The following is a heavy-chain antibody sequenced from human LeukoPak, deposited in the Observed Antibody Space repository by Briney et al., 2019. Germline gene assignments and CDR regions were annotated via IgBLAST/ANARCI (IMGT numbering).Heavy chain of an antibody. Sequence: GASVKVSCKASGYTFTGYYMHWVRQAPGQGLEWMGWISGYNGNTKYAQKFQGRVTMTTDTSTSTGYMELRSLRSDDTAVYYRARVGGPSYYDSSGYSGYWGQGTLVTVSS. D-gene: IGHD3-22*01. CDR2: ISGYNGNT. J-gene: IGHJ4*02. V-gene: IGHV1-18*04. CDR3: ARVGGPSYYDSSGYSGY. CDR1: GYTFTGYY.